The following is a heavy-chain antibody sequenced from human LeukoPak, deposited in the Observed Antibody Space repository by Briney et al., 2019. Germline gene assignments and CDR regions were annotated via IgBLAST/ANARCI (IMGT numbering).Heavy chain of an antibody. D-gene: IGHD3-10*01. J-gene: IGHJ4*02. Sequence: PSETLSLTCTVSGGSISSSSYYWGWIRQPPGKGLEWIGSIHYSGRTYYNPPLKSRVTISVGTSKNQFSLKLNSVTAADTAVYYCAWLGSSGSYMDYWGQGTLVTVSS. CDR2: IHYSGRT. V-gene: IGHV4-39*01. CDR1: GGSISSSSYY. CDR3: AWLGSSGSYMDY.